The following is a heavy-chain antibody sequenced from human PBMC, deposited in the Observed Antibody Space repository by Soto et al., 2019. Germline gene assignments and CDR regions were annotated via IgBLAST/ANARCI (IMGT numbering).Heavy chain of an antibody. Sequence: ASVKVSCKASGYTFTSYGISWVRQAPGQGLEWMGWISAYNGNTNYAQKLQGTVTMTTDTSTSTAYMELRSLRSDDTAVYYCARDFQQWLVLPFYGMDVWGQGTTVTVSS. J-gene: IGHJ6*02. V-gene: IGHV1-18*01. CDR1: GYTFTSYG. CDR3: ARDFQQWLVLPFYGMDV. CDR2: ISAYNGNT. D-gene: IGHD6-19*01.